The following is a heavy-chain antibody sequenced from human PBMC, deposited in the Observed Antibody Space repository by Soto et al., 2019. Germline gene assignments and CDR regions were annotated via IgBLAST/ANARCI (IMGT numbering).Heavy chain of an antibody. J-gene: IGHJ4*01. D-gene: IGHD3-10*02. Sequence: QVQLVQSGAEVKKPGASVKVSCKASGYTLTSYDINWVRQATGQGLEWVGWMNPSTGDTGYAQKFQGRVTMTSKASIGTSYMELNSLRSEDTAVYYCARAAPSVYVVDIWGHVTLVTVSS. CDR2: MNPSTGDT. CDR3: ARAAPSVYVVDI. V-gene: IGHV1-8*01. CDR1: GYTLTSYD.